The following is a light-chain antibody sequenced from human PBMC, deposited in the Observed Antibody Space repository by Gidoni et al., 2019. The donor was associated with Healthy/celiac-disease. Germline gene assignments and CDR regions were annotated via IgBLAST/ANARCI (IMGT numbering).Light chain of an antibody. CDR2: AAS. CDR3: QQSYSTMT. CDR1: QSISSY. Sequence: DIQMTQSPSSLSASVGDRVTITCRVSQSISSYLNWYQQKPGKAPKLLIDAASSLQSGVPSSFSGSGSGTDFTLTISSLQPEDSATYYCQQSYSTMTFXQXTKVEIK. J-gene: IGKJ1*01. V-gene: IGKV1-39*01.